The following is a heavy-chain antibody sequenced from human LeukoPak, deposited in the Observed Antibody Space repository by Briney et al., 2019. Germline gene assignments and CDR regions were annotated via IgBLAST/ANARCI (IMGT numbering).Heavy chain of an antibody. D-gene: IGHD6-13*01. CDR3: ARDEKGYSSSWYGVFDY. V-gene: IGHV1-46*01. CDR2: INPSGGST. J-gene: IGHJ4*02. CDR1: GYTFTSYY. Sequence: GASVKVSCKASGYTFTSYYMHWVRQAPGQGLEWMGIINPSGGSTSYAQKFQGRVTMTRDMSTSTVYMELSSLRSEDTAVYYCARDEKGYSSSWYGVFDYWGQGTLVTVSS.